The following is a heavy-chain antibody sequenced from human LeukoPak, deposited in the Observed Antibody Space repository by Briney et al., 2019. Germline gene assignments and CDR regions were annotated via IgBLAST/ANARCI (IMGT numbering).Heavy chain of an antibody. V-gene: IGHV1-69*05. CDR3: ATLSGYYDSSGYYQEGNWFDP. J-gene: IGHJ5*02. Sequence: SVKVSCKASGGTLSSYAISWVRQAPGQGLEWMGGIIPIFGTANYAQKFQGRVTITTDESTSTAYMELSSLRSEDTAVYNCATLSGYYDSSGYYQEGNWFDPWGQGTLVTVSS. CDR2: IIPIFGTA. D-gene: IGHD3-22*01. CDR1: GGTLSSYA.